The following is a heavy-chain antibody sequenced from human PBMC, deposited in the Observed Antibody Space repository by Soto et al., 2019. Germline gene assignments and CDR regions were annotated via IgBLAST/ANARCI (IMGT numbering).Heavy chain of an antibody. J-gene: IGHJ4*02. CDR3: ARDSSSGSYRYFDY. D-gene: IGHD1-26*01. CDR1: GGTLRSYA. CDR2: IIPIFGTA. Sequence: GAPMKGSCQASGGTLRSYAISWVRQAPGQGLEWMGGIIPIFGTANYAQKFQGRVTITADESTSTAYMELSSLRSEDTAVYYCARDSSSGSYRYFDYWGQGTLVTVSS. V-gene: IGHV1-69*13.